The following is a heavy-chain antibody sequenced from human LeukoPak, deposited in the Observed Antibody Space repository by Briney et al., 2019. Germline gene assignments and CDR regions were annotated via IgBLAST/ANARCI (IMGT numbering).Heavy chain of an antibody. CDR1: GYKFSTYW. CDR2: IYPGDSDT. V-gene: IGHV5-51*01. Sequence: GESLKISCQASGYKFSTYWIGWVRQAPGRGLEWMGNIYPGDSDTRYNPSFRGQVTVSADKSTNTVHLQWSAVQASDSGMYYCARRHDSFDYWGQGTLVTVSS. J-gene: IGHJ4*02. CDR3: ARRHDSFDY.